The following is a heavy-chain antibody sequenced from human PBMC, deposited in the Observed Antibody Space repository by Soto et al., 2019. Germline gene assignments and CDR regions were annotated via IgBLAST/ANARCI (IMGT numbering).Heavy chain of an antibody. Sequence: GSLRRSCAASGFTFNSYAMSWVRQAPGKVLELVSLISGNGGTTNYADSVKGRFTISRDNYKKKLYLQMDSLRAEDTAVYYCAKGKSHPIFGVDRLCDYWGQGTLGTVSS. D-gene: IGHD3-3*02. V-gene: IGHV3-23*01. CDR1: GFTFNSYA. CDR3: AKGKSHPIFGVDRLCDY. J-gene: IGHJ4*02. CDR2: ISGNGGTT.